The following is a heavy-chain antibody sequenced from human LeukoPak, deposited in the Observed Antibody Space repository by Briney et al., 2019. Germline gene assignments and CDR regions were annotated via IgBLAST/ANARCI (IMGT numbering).Heavy chain of an antibody. V-gene: IGHV3-9*01. CDR3: AKDLGGSATTV. CDR1: GFTFEDHV. CDR2: ISWSGDRM. Sequence: SLRLSCAASGFTFEDHVMHWVRQAPGKGLEWVSSISWSGDRMGYADAVKGRFTISRDNAKNSLFLQMNSLRVEDTALYYCAKDLGGSATTVWGQGPLVTVSS. D-gene: IGHD2-2*01. J-gene: IGHJ4*02.